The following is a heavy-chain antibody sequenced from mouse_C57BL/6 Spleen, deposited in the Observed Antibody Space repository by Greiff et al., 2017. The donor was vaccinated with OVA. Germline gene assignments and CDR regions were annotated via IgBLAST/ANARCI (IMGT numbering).Heavy chain of an antibody. D-gene: IGHD1-1*01. J-gene: IGHJ4*01. CDR3: ARGDGSSLHYYAMDY. CDR1: GYTFTRYW. Sequence: VQLQQPGAELVMPGASVKLSCKASGYTFTRYWMHWVKQSPGQGLEWIGEIDPSDSYTNYNQKFKGKSTLTVDKSSSTAYMQLSSLTSEDSAVYYSARGDGSSLHYYAMDYWGQGTSVTVSS. CDR2: IDPSDSYT. V-gene: IGHV1-69*01.